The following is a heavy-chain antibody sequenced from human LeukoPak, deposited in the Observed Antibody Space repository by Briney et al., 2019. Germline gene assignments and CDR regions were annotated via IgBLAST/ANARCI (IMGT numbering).Heavy chain of an antibody. J-gene: IGHJ4*02. V-gene: IGHV3-23*01. Sequence: GGSLRLSCAASGFTFSSDAMSWVRQAPGKGLEWVSAISGSGGSTYYADSVNGPATISRNNSNNRLYHQTNRLRAEDTAVYYCAKYTPVTTGWFDYWGQGTLVTVSS. CDR2: ISGSGGST. CDR1: GFTFSSDA. CDR3: AKYTPVTTGWFDY. D-gene: IGHD4-11*01.